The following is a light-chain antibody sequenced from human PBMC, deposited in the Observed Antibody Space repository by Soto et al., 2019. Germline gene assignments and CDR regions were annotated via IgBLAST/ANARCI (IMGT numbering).Light chain of an antibody. J-gene: IGKJ5*01. CDR1: XXXXXN. CDR2: SAS. CDR3: QQYYGWPPVIT. V-gene: IGKV3-15*01. Sequence: ETVXTQSPXIXXVSPGXXAXXXXXXXXXXXXNLAWYQQKPGQAPRLLFYSASTRVTGIPARFSGSGSGTEFTLTISSLQSEDFAVYYCQQYYGWPPVITFGQGTRLEIK.